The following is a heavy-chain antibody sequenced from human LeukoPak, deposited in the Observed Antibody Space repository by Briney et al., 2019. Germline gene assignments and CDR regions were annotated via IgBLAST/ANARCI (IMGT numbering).Heavy chain of an antibody. V-gene: IGHV1-46*01. CDR2: INPTGSST. CDR3: ARDDCSSTSCYTGNQFDY. J-gene: IGHJ4*02. D-gene: IGHD2-2*02. Sequence: ASVKVSCKASGYTFTSYYMHWVRQAPGQGLEWMGIINPTGSSTSYAQKFQGRVTMTRDTSTSTVYMELSSLRSEDTAVYYCARDDCSSTSCYTGNQFDYWGQGTLVTVSS. CDR1: GYTFTSYY.